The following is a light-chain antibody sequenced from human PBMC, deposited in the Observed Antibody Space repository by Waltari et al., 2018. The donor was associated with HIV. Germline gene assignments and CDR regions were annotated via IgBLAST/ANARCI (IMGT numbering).Light chain of an antibody. CDR2: GYI. J-gene: IGLJ2*01. CDR1: SSNIGAVYD. Sequence: HSVLTQPLSVSGAPGQGVTISSTGSSSNIGAVYDVHWYHHLPGTAPKFLIFGYISRPSGLTARLSGSKAATPASLAITGIRAEDEADYYCQFLESSLSGVVFGGGTKLTVL. V-gene: IGLV1-40*01. CDR3: QFLESSLSGVV.